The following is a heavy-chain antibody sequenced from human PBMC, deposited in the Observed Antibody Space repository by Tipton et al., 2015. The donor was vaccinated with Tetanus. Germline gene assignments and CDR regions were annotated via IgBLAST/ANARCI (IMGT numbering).Heavy chain of an antibody. Sequence: LRLSCTVSGGSISSGGYYWSWIRQHPGKGLEWIGYIYYSGSTHYNPSLKSRVTISVDTSKNQFSLKLSSVTAADTAVYYCARVDASSSSWNHYYFDYWGQGTLVTVSS. V-gene: IGHV4-31*03. CDR3: ARVDASSSSWNHYYFDY. CDR2: IYYSGST. J-gene: IGHJ4*02. D-gene: IGHD6-13*01. CDR1: GGSISSGGYY.